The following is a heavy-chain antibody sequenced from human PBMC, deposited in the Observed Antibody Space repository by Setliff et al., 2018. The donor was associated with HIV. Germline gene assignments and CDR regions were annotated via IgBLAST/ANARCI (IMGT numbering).Heavy chain of an antibody. J-gene: IGHJ6*03. CDR1: GFSLSPYA. V-gene: IGHV3-21*05. D-gene: IGHD3-16*01. Sequence: GGSLSLSCTASGFSLSPYAMNWVRQAPGKGLEWISYISSASTYMEIADSVKGRFTISIDDAKKSLYLQMNSLRAEDTAVYYCASDKSRGSDLYYYMDVWGKGTTVTVSS. CDR2: ISSASTYM. CDR3: ASDKSRGSDLYYYMDV.